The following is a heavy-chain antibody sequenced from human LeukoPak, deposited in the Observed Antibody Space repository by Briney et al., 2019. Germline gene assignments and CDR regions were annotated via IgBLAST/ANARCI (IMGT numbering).Heavy chain of an antibody. CDR2: ISSNSNTK. V-gene: IGHV3-48*04. CDR3: SRDQRGYTYVPYFFDY. CDR1: GFTFSNYW. J-gene: IGHJ4*02. D-gene: IGHD5-18*01. Sequence: GGSLRLSCAASGFTFSNYWVTWVRQAPGKGLEWVSYISSNSNTKYYADSVKGRFTISRDNAKNSLYLQMNSLRAEDTAVYYCSRDQRGYTYVPYFFDYWGQGTLVTVSS.